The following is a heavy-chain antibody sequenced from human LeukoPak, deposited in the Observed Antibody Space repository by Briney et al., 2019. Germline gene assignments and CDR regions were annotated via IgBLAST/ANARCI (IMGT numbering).Heavy chain of an antibody. Sequence: GGSLRLSCAASGFTFYDYAMHWVRQAPGKGLEWVSLISGDGGSTYYADSVKGRFTISRDNSKNSLYLQMNSLRTEDTALYYCAEDIFPATTNFYFDYWGQGTLVTVSS. J-gene: IGHJ4*02. V-gene: IGHV3-43*02. CDR2: ISGDGGST. CDR3: AEDIFPATTNFYFDY. CDR1: GFTFYDYA. D-gene: IGHD5-24*01.